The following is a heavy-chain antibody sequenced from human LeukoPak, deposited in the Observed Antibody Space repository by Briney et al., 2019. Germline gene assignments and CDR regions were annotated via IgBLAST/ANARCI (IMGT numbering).Heavy chain of an antibody. J-gene: IGHJ4*02. Sequence: ASVKVSCKASGYTFTSYDINWVRQATGQGLEWMGWMNPNSGNTGYAQKFQGRVTMTRNTSISTAYMELSSLRSDDTAVYYCMSNYLQGGYFFDHWGQGALVTVSS. CDR3: MSNYLQGGYFFDH. CDR2: MNPNSGNT. V-gene: IGHV1-8*01. CDR1: GYTFTSYD. D-gene: IGHD2/OR15-2a*01.